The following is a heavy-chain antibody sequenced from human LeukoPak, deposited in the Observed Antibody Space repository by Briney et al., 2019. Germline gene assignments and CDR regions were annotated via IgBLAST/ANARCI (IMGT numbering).Heavy chain of an antibody. J-gene: IGHJ4*02. CDR3: ARSYYDSNGYYYFDY. Sequence: GESLKISCKGSGYGFTSYWIAWVRQMPGKGLEWMGIIYPGDSDTTYSPSFQGQVTISAAKSISTAYLQWSSLKASDTAMYYCARSYYDSNGYYYFDYWGQGTLVTVSS. D-gene: IGHD3-22*01. CDR1: GYGFTSYW. CDR2: IYPGDSDT. V-gene: IGHV5-51*01.